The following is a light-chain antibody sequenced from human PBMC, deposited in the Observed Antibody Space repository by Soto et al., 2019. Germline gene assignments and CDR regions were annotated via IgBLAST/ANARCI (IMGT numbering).Light chain of an antibody. CDR1: SSDVGAYNY. J-gene: IGLJ1*01. Sequence: QSVLAQPRSVSVSPGQSVTIPCTGTSSDVGAYNYVSWYQHHPGKAPKLIIYDVTKRPSGVPDRFSGSKSGNTASLTISGLQADDEANYYCCSYAGTYKVFGTGTKVTVL. CDR3: CSYAGTYKV. CDR2: DVT. V-gene: IGLV2-11*01.